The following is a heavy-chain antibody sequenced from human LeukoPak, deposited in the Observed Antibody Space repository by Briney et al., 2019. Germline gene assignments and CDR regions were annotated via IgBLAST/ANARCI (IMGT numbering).Heavy chain of an antibody. D-gene: IGHD3-3*01. V-gene: IGHV3-7*01. J-gene: IGHJ6*03. Sequence: GGSLRLSCAASGFTFSSYWMSWVRQAPGKGLEWVANIKQDGSEKYYVDSVKGRFTISRDNSKNTLYLQMNSLRAEDTAVYYCARGPMYYDFWSGYSHYYYYMDVWGKGTTVTVSS. CDR3: ARGPMYYDFWSGYSHYYYYMDV. CDR2: IKQDGSEK. CDR1: GFTFSSYW.